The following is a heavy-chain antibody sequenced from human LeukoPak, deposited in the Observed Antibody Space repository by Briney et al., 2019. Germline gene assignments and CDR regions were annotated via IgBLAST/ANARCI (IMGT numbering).Heavy chain of an antibody. D-gene: IGHD3-10*01. J-gene: IGHJ4*02. Sequence: QAGGSLRLSCAASGFTFSSYWMSWVRQAPGKGLEWVANIKQDGSEKYYVDSVKGRFTISRDNAKNSLYLQMNSLRAEDTAVYYCAREDSYYYGSGSYPFDYWGQGTLVTVSS. CDR3: AREDSYYYGSGSYPFDY. V-gene: IGHV3-7*01. CDR2: IKQDGSEK. CDR1: GFTFSSYW.